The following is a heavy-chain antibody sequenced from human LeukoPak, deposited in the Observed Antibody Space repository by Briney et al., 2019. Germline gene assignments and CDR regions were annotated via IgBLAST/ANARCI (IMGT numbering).Heavy chain of an antibody. CDR1: GFTFSDYY. D-gene: IGHD3-22*01. Sequence: PGGSLRLSCAASGFTFSDYYMSWIRQAPGKGLEWVSYISSSGSTIYYADSVKGRFTISRDNAKNSLYLQMNSLRAEDTAVYYCARSRVRYYYDTGGGYWGQGTLVTVSS. CDR2: ISSSGSTI. V-gene: IGHV3-11*01. J-gene: IGHJ4*02. CDR3: ARSRVRYYYDTGGGY.